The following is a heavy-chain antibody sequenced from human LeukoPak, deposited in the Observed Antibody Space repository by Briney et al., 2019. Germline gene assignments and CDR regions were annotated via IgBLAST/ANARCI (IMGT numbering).Heavy chain of an antibody. V-gene: IGHV4-59*01. Sequence: SETLSLTCTVSGGSISSYYWSWIRQPPRKGLEWIGYIHYTGSTNYNPSLKSRVTISVDTSKNQFSLKLSSVTAADTAVYYCARDWAMGCDFWSGYPKNAFDIWGQGTMVTVSS. J-gene: IGHJ3*02. CDR1: GGSISSYY. CDR3: ARDWAMGCDFWSGYPKNAFDI. D-gene: IGHD3-3*01. CDR2: IHYTGST.